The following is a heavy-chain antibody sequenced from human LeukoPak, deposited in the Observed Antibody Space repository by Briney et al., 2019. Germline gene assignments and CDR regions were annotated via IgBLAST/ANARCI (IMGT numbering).Heavy chain of an antibody. CDR3: ARVSGYSGYDRDY. J-gene: IGHJ4*02. V-gene: IGHV1-69*13. D-gene: IGHD5-12*01. CDR1: GGTFSSYA. Sequence: SVKVSCKASGGTFSSYAISWVRQAPGQGLEWMGGIIPIFGTANYAQKFQGRVTITADESTSTAYMELSSLRSEDTAVYYCARVSGYSGYDRDYWAREPWSPSPQ. CDR2: IIPIFGTA.